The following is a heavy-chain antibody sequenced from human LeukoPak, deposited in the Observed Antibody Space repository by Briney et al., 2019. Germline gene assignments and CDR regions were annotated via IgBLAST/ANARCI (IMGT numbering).Heavy chain of an antibody. Sequence: PGGSLRLSCAASEFSVGSNYMTWVRQAPGKGLEWVSLIYSGGSTYYADSVKGRFTISRDNAKNSLYLQMNSLRAEDTAVYYCVRPSASTGLYDFDYWGQGTLVTVSS. CDR1: EFSVGSNY. D-gene: IGHD2/OR15-2a*01. J-gene: IGHJ4*02. CDR2: IYSGGST. V-gene: IGHV3-66*01. CDR3: VRPSASTGLYDFDY.